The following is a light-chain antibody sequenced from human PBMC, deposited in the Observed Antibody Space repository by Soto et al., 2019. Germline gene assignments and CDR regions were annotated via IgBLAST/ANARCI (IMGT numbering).Light chain of an antibody. CDR1: SSDVGGYNY. CDR3: CSYTSSSTLVV. V-gene: IGLV2-14*01. Sequence: QSVLTQPASVSGSPEQSITISCTGTSSDVGGYNYVSWYQQHPGKAPTLMIYDVSNQPSGVSNRFSGSKSGNTASLTISGLQAEDEADYYCCSYTSSSTLVVFGGGTKLTVL. J-gene: IGLJ2*01. CDR2: DVS.